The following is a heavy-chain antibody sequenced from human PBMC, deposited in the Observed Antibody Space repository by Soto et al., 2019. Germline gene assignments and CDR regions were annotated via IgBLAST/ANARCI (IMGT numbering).Heavy chain of an antibody. J-gene: IGHJ6*02. CDR1: GYTFTNYY. D-gene: IGHD3-3*01. CDR2: INPTGGST. Sequence: ASVKVSCKASGYTFTNYYMHWVRQAPGQGLEWVGIINPTGGSTTYAQKFQGRVTMTRDTSTSTVYMELSSLRSEDTAVYYCARGEWLSTFGMGLWGQGTTVTVSS. CDR3: ARGEWLSTFGMGL. V-gene: IGHV1-46*01.